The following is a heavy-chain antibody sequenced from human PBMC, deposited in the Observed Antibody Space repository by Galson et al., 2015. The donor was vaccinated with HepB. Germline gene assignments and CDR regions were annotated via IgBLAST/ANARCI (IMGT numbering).Heavy chain of an antibody. Sequence: SLRLSCAASGFTFSTYSMNWVRQAPGKGPGWVSSIRSRSSNIYYADSVKGRFTISRDNAKNSLYLQMNSLRAEDTAVYYCARGWNDAPTRMDVFDIWGQGTVVTVSS. CDR3: ARGWNDAPTRMDVFDI. CDR1: GFTFSTYS. J-gene: IGHJ3*02. CDR2: IRSRSSNI. V-gene: IGHV3-21*01. D-gene: IGHD1-1*01.